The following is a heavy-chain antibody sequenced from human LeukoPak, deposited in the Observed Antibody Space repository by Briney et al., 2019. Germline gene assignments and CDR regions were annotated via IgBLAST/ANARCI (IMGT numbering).Heavy chain of an antibody. V-gene: IGHV1-2*02. D-gene: IGHD4/OR15-4a*01. Sequence: ASVKVSCKASGYTFTGYHMHWVRQAPGQGLEWMGWINPNSGGTNYAQKFQGRVTMTRDTSISTAYMELSRLRSDDTAVYYCARDLEMGSLGTMVRDYWGQGTLVTVSS. J-gene: IGHJ4*02. CDR1: GYTFTGYH. CDR3: ARDLEMGSLGTMVRDY. CDR2: INPNSGGT.